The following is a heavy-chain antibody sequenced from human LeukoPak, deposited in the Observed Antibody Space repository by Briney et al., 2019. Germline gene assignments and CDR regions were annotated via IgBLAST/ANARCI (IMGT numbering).Heavy chain of an antibody. V-gene: IGHV3-30*04. D-gene: IGHD3-22*01. CDR1: GFTFSSYA. CDR3: AREGHYDSSGYTDY. CDR2: ISYDGSNK. Sequence: PGGSLRLSCAASGFTFSSYAMHWVRQAPGKGLEWVAVISYDGSNKYYADSVKGRFTISRDNSKNTLYLQMNSLRAEDTAVYYCAREGHYDSSGYTDYWGQGTLVTVSS. J-gene: IGHJ4*02.